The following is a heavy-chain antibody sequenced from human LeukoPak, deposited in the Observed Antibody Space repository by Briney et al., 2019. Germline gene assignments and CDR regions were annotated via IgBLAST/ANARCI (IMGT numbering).Heavy chain of an antibody. CDR1: GYNFSNYW. Sequence: GESLKISCKSSGYNFSNYWIGWVRQMPGKGLEWMAINPGDSDTRYGPSFQGQVTISADKSISTAYLQWSSLKASDTAIYYCARVKVVVTTPNYFDFWGQGTLVTVSS. D-gene: IGHD2-21*02. J-gene: IGHJ4*02. V-gene: IGHV5-51*01. CDR2: NPGDSDT. CDR3: ARVKVVVTTPNYFDF.